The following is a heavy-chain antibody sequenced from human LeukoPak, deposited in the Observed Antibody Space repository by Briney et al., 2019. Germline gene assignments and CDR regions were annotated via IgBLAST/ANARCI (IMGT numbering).Heavy chain of an antibody. CDR2: ISGSGGRT. CDR1: GFTFSSYA. J-gene: IGHJ4*02. CDR3: AKFTADGTDDY. D-gene: IGHD6-13*01. V-gene: IGHV3-23*01. Sequence: PGGSLRLSCAASGFTFSSYAMSWVRLAPGKGLEWVSTISGSGGRTYYADSVKGRFTISRDNSKNTLYPQMNSLRAEDTAVYYCAKFTADGTDDYWGQGTLVTVSS.